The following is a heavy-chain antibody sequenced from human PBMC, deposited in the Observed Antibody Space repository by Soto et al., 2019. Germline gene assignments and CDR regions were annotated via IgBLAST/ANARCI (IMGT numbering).Heavy chain of an antibody. J-gene: IGHJ5*02. Sequence: ASVKVSCKAPGYTFTSYGIHWVRQAPGQRLEWMGWINAANGDTKYSPKFQGGVTITRDTSASTAYMELSSLRSEDTAVYYCVRRHVSATGIDWFDHWGQGTLVTVSS. V-gene: IGHV1-3*01. D-gene: IGHD6-13*01. CDR1: GYTFTSYG. CDR3: VRRHVSATGIDWFDH. CDR2: INAANGDT.